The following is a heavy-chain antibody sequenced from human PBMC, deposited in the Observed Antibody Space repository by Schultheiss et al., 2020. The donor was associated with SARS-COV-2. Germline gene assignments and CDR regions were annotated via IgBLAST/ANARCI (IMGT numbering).Heavy chain of an antibody. CDR2: IYYSGST. Sequence: SETLSLTCTVSGGSISSYYWSWIRQPPGKGLEWIGYIYYSGSTNYNPSLKSRVTISVDTSKNQFFLKLSSVTAADTAVYYCARGPRIDYGGNSEFDYWGQGTLVTVSS. V-gene: IGHV4-59*01. J-gene: IGHJ4*02. CDR3: ARGPRIDYGGNSEFDY. CDR1: GGSISSYY. D-gene: IGHD4-23*01.